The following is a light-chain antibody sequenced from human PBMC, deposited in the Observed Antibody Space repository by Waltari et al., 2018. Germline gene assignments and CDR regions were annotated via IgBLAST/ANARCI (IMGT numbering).Light chain of an antibody. J-gene: IGKJ1*01. CDR1: QSISGW. CDR2: KAS. V-gene: IGKV1-5*03. CDR3: QQYDTYLPWT. Sequence: DIQMTQSPSTLSASVGDRVTIACRASQSISGWLAWYQQKPGKAPSLLIYKASTLQSGVPSRVSGSGSGTEFTLTISSLQPDDFATYYCQQYDTYLPWTFGQGTKVEIK.